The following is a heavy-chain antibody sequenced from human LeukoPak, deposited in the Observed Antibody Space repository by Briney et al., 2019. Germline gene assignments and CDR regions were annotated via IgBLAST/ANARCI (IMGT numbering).Heavy chain of an antibody. J-gene: IGHJ5*02. Sequence: SETLSLTCAVYGGSFSGYYWSWIRQPPGKGLEWIGYIYYSGSTNYNPSLKSRVTISVDTSKNQFSLKLSSVTAADTAVYYCAGYYGDYGYLPWGQGTLVTVSS. CDR1: GGSFSGYY. CDR2: IYYSGST. CDR3: AGYYGDYGYLP. V-gene: IGHV4-59*01. D-gene: IGHD4-17*01.